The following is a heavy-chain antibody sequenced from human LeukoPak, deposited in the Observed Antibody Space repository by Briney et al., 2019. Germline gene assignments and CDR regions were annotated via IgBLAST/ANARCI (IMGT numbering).Heavy chain of an antibody. Sequence: QPGGSLRLSCEASGFTLEDYGIHWVRQVPGKGLEWVSGVTWSSRSNADSVRGRFSISRDDANNSLFLQMNNLRPEDTALYYCAKDSEARSISWYSHFDLWGRGTLVTVSS. D-gene: IGHD6-13*01. V-gene: IGHV3-9*01. CDR2: VTWSSRS. J-gene: IGHJ2*01. CDR3: AKDSEARSISWYSHFDL. CDR1: GFTLEDYG.